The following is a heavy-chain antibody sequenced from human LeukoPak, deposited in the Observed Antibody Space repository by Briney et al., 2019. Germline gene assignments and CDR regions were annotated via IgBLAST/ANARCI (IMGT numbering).Heavy chain of an antibody. Sequence: PSETLSLTCTVSGGSVSSGTYYWSWIRQPPGKGLEWIGYIYNRGNTKSNPSLKSRVTILVDTSKNQFSLKLSSVTAADTAVYYCARDPYGEGWFDPWGQGTLVTVSS. CDR2: IYNRGNT. CDR3: ARDPYGEGWFDP. V-gene: IGHV4-61*01. J-gene: IGHJ5*02. CDR1: GGSVSSGTYY. D-gene: IGHD4-17*01.